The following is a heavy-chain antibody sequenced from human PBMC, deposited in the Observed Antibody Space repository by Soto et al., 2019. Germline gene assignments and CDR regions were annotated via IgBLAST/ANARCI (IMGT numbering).Heavy chain of an antibody. Sequence: QVHLQESGPGHVKASETLSLTCSVSGGSVSSDIYYWNWIRQPPGKGLEWIGYIHDTESTNYNPSLKSRVTLSVDTSKNQISLKVNSVTAADTAVYYCARAPYGDYGQFDSWGRGTLVTVSS. CDR1: GGSVSSDIYY. V-gene: IGHV4-61*01. J-gene: IGHJ4*02. CDR2: IHDTEST. CDR3: ARAPYGDYGQFDS. D-gene: IGHD4-17*01.